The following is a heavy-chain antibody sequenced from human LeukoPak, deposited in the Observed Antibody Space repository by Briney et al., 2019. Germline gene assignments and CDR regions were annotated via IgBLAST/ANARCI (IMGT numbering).Heavy chain of an antibody. V-gene: IGHV4-34*01. CDR3: ARGRDILTGPYYFDY. Sequence: PSETLSLTCAVYGGSFSGYYWSWIRQPPGKGLEWIGEINHSGSTNYNPSLKSRVTISVDTSKNQFSLKLSSVTAADTAVYYCARGRDILTGPYYFDYWGQGTLVTVSS. CDR2: INHSGST. J-gene: IGHJ4*02. CDR1: GGSFSGYY. D-gene: IGHD3-9*01.